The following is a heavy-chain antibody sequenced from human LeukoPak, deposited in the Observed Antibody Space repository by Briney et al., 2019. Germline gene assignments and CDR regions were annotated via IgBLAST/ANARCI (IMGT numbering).Heavy chain of an antibody. Sequence: VASVKVSCKASGGTFSSYAISWVRQAPGQGLEWMGWISAYNGNTNYAQKLQGRVTMTTDTSTSTAYMELRSLRSDDTAVYYCAREYYYDSSGYSDFDYWGQGTLVTVSS. J-gene: IGHJ4*02. D-gene: IGHD3-22*01. V-gene: IGHV1-18*01. CDR3: AREYYYDSSGYSDFDY. CDR1: GGTFSSYA. CDR2: ISAYNGNT.